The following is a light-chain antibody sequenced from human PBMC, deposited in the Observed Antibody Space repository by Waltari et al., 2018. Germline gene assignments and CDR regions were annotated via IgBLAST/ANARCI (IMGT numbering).Light chain of an antibody. CDR1: RSNTGLYT. CDR3: AVWDDSLKGWV. CDR2: SND. V-gene: IGLV1-44*01. Sequence: QPVLTQPYSASGTPGQRVSISCSGGRSNTGLYTVNWYQQVPGTAPKLLIYSNDQRPSGVPDRFSGSKSGTSASLAISGLQSVDEADYYCAVWDDSLKGWVFGGGTKLTVL. J-gene: IGLJ3*02.